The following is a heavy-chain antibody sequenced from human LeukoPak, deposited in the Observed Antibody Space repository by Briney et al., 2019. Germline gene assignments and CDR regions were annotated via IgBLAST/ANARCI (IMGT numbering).Heavy chain of an antibody. Sequence: PSETLSLTCTVSGGSISSGGYYWSWIRQHPGKGLEWIGYIYYSGSTYYNPSLKSRVTISVDTSKNQFSLKLSSVTAADTAVYYCARHAIAAHLDYWGQGTLVTVSS. CDR3: ARHAIAAHLDY. J-gene: IGHJ4*02. V-gene: IGHV4-39*01. D-gene: IGHD6-6*01. CDR1: GGSISSGGYY. CDR2: IYYSGST.